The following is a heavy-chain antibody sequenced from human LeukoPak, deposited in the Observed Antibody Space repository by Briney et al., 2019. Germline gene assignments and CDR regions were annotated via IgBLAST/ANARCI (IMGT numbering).Heavy chain of an antibody. Sequence: TTSETLSLTCTVSGGSISSYYWSWIRQPPGKGLEWIGYIYYSGSTNYNPSLKSRVTISVDTSKNQFPLKLNSVTAADTAVYFCARTTEGGYTYDYFYYYYMDVWGKGTTVTISS. J-gene: IGHJ6*03. CDR2: IYYSGST. CDR3: ARTTEGGYTYDYFYYYYMDV. CDR1: GGSISSYY. D-gene: IGHD5-18*01. V-gene: IGHV4-59*01.